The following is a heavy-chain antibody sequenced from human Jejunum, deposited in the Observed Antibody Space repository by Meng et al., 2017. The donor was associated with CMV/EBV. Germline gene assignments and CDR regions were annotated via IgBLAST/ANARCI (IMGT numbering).Heavy chain of an antibody. CDR1: GGSISNYY. D-gene: IGHD3-16*01. J-gene: IGHJ3*02. CDR3: ARVLFGANVFDI. V-gene: IGHV4-59*01. Sequence: CTASGGSISNYYWSWIRQPPGKGLEWIGYIFYSGTYNPSLKSRVTISVDTAKNQVSLKLSSVSAADTAVYYCARVLFGANVFDIWGQGTMVTVSS. CDR2: IFYSGT.